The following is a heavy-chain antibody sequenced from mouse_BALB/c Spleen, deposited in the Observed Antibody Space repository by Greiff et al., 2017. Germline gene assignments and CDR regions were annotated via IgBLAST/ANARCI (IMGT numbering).Heavy chain of an antibody. Sequence: VMLVESGAELARPGASVKMSCKASGYTFTSYTMHWVKQRPGQGLEWIGYINPSSGYTNYTQKFKDKATLTADKSSSTAYMQLSSLTSEDSAVYYYARNYGSSYEFAYWGQGTLVTVSA. CDR1: GYTFTSYT. D-gene: IGHD1-1*01. J-gene: IGHJ3*01. V-gene: IGHV1-4*01. CDR2: INPSSGYT. CDR3: ARNYGSSYEFAY.